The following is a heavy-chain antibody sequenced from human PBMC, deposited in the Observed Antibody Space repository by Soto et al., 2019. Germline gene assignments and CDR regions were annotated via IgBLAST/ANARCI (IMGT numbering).Heavy chain of an antibody. CDR3: ARSGPGGYIDY. J-gene: IGHJ4*02. V-gene: IGHV6-1*01. CDR2: TYYRPKWYN. D-gene: IGHD3-22*01. Sequence: PSQTLSLTCAISGDSVSSNNAAWNWIRQSPPRGLEWLGRTYYRPKWYNHYAVSVKSRITVNPDTSKNQFSPQLNSVTPGDTAVYYCARSGPGGYIDYWGQGTLVTVSS. CDR1: GDSVSSNNAA.